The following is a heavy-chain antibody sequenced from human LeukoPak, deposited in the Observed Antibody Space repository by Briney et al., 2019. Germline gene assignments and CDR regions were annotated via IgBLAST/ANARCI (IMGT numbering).Heavy chain of an antibody. CDR3: AKSPSAYCGGDCYSDY. Sequence: GGSLRLSCAASGFTFTSSAMSWVRQAPGKGLEWVSPVSGSGAGTYYADSVKGRFTVSRDNSKNTLYLQMKTLRAEDTAIYYCAKSPSAYCGGDCYSDYWGKGTLVTVCS. V-gene: IGHV3-23*01. CDR2: VSGSGAGT. J-gene: IGHJ4*02. D-gene: IGHD2-21*01. CDR1: GFTFTSSA.